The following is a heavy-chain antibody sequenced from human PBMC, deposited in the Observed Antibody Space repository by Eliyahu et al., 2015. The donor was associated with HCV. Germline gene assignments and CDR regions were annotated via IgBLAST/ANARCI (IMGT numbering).Heavy chain of an antibody. Sequence: EVQLLESGGGLVQPGGSLRLSCAASGFTFSSYAMSWVRQAPGKELEWVSAISGSGGSTYYADSVKGRFTISRDNSKNTLYLQMNSLRAEDTAIYYCAKDFFQEVAHLLDFWGQGTLGTVSS. CDR1: GFTFSSYA. J-gene: IGHJ4*02. CDR2: ISGSGGST. V-gene: IGHV3-23*01. CDR3: AKDFFQEVAHLLDF. D-gene: IGHD5-12*01.